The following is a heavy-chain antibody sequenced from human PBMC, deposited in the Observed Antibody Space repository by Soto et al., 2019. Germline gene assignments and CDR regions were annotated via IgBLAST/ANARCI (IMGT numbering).Heavy chain of an antibody. CDR1: GYTFSAYW. Sequence: GESLKISCXGSGYTFSAYWITWVRQMPGEGLEWMGRIDPSDSYTNYGPSFQGHVTFSADKSISTAYLQWDSLKASDTAMYYCGLKSGSPGDYYAGMDVWGQGTTVTVSS. CDR2: IDPSDSYT. J-gene: IGHJ6*02. CDR3: GLKSGSPGDYYAGMDV. D-gene: IGHD1-26*01. V-gene: IGHV5-10-1*01.